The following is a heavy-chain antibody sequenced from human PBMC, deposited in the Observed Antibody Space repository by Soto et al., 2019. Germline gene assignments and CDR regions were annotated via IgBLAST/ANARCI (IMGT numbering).Heavy chain of an antibody. D-gene: IGHD5-18*01. V-gene: IGHV4-30-4*01. CDR2: IYYSGGT. Sequence: QVQLQESGPGLVKPSQTLSLTCTVSGGSISSGDYYWSWIRQPPGKGLEWIGYIYYSGGTYYNPSLXSXVXIXXDTSKNQFSLKLSSVTAADTAVYYCARASPVVTDVWGQGTTVTVSS. J-gene: IGHJ6*02. CDR1: GGSISSGDYY. CDR3: ARASPVVTDV.